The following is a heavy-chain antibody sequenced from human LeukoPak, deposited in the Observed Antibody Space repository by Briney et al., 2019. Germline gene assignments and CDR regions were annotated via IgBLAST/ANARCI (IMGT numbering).Heavy chain of an antibody. Sequence: ASVKVSCKASGYTFTSYGISWVRLAPGQGLEWMGWISAYNGNTNYAQKLQGRVTMTTDTSTSTAYMELRSLRSDDTAVYYCARNGYCSGGSCLYYYYGMDVWGQGTTVTVSS. CDR2: ISAYNGNT. CDR3: ARNGYCSGGSCLYYYYGMDV. V-gene: IGHV1-18*01. CDR1: GYTFTSYG. D-gene: IGHD2-15*01. J-gene: IGHJ6*02.